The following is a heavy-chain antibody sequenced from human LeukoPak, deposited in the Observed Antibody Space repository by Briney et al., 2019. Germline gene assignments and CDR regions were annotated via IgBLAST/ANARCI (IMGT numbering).Heavy chain of an antibody. CDR3: AKDREKPSQFDY. Sequence: PGGSLRLSCVTSGFPFSTYSMKWVRQAARKGLEWLSYIPSTSDTIYYADSVKGRFTISRDNSKNTLFLQMSSLRVEDTAVYYCAKDREKPSQFDYWGQGTLVTVSS. V-gene: IGHV3-48*01. CDR2: IPSTSDTI. CDR1: GFPFSTYS. J-gene: IGHJ4*02.